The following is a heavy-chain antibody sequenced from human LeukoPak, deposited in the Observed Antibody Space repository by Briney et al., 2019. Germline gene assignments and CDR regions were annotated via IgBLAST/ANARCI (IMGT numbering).Heavy chain of an antibody. J-gene: IGHJ4*02. CDR2: TYQRSKWYN. V-gene: IGHV6-1*01. Sequence: SQTLSLTCAISGDSVSINSAAWNWIRQSPSRGLEWLGRTYQRSKWYNDYAVSVQSRITINPDISKNQFSLQLNSVTPEDTAVYYCARSPSPYSSGWYFDYWGQGTLVTVSS. CDR3: ARSPSPYSSGWYFDY. CDR1: GDSVSINSAA. D-gene: IGHD6-19*01.